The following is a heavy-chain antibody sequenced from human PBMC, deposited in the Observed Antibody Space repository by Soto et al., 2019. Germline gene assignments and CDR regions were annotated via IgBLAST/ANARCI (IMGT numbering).Heavy chain of an antibody. D-gene: IGHD1-26*01. CDR3: ARYQIAGGCDY. CDR1: GGSISSGGYY. J-gene: IGHJ4*02. Sequence: SETLSLTCTVSGGSISSGGYYWSWIRQHPGKGLEWIGYIYYSGSTYYNPSLKSRVTISVDTSKNQFSLKLSSVTAADTAVYYCARYQIAGGCDYWGQGTLVTVSS. V-gene: IGHV4-31*03. CDR2: IYYSGST.